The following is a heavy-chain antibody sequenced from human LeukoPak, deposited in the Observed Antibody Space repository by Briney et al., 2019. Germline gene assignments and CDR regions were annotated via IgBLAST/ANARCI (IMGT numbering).Heavy chain of an antibody. Sequence: SQTLSLTCAISGDSVSSNSVAWNWNRQSPSRGLEWLGRTYYRSKWYNEYAISVKSRITINPDTSKNQFSLQLNSVTPEDTAMYYCAKALGTNWAFDSWGQGTLVTVSS. J-gene: IGHJ4*02. V-gene: IGHV6-1*01. CDR3: AKALGTNWAFDS. D-gene: IGHD7-27*01. CDR1: GDSVSSNSVA. CDR2: TYYRSKWYN.